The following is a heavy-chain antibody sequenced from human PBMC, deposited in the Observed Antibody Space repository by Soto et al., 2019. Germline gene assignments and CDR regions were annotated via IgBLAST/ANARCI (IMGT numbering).Heavy chain of an antibody. CDR2: IIPYIGTT. CDR1: GGTFSNYA. J-gene: IGHJ4*02. CDR3: GRVPDYYDSGRYEARIDY. D-gene: IGHD3-22*01. V-gene: IGHV1-69*05. Sequence: SVKASCKASGGTFSNYAISWVRRAPGQGREWMGGIIPYIGTTNYARKFEGRVTMTTDKSTSTAYMELRSLQYDDTAVYYCGRVPDYYDSGRYEARIDYWGLGTLVTVSS.